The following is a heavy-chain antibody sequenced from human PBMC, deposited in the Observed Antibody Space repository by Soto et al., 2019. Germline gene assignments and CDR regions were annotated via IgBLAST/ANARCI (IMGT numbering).Heavy chain of an antibody. CDR1: GYTFTSYD. V-gene: IGHV1-3*01. CDR3: ARDRMWFGELSDFDI. D-gene: IGHD3-10*01. CDR2: INAGNGNT. Sequence: ASVKVSCKASGYTFTSYDINWVRQATGQRLEWMGWINAGNGNTKYSQKFQGRVTITRDTSASTAYMELSSLRSEDAAVYYCARDRMWFGELSDFDIWGQGTMVTVSS. J-gene: IGHJ3*02.